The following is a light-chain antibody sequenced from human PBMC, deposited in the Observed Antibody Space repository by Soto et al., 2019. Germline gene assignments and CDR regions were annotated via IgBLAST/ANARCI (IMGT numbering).Light chain of an antibody. J-gene: IGLJ2*01. CDR3: QSYDSSLSGSRV. Sequence: QSVLTQPPSASGTPGQRVTISCSGSRSNIGSKTVNWYQQLPGTAPKLLIYSNNQRPSGVPDRFSGSKSGTSASLAITGLQAEDEADYYCQSYDSSLSGSRVFGGGTKVTVL. V-gene: IGLV1-44*01. CDR2: SNN. CDR1: RSNIGSKT.